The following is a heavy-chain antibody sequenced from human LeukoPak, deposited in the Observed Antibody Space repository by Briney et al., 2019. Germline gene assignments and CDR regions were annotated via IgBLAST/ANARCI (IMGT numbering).Heavy chain of an antibody. CDR2: IYTSGST. D-gene: IGHD6-13*01. CDR1: GGSISSFY. V-gene: IGHV4-4*09. J-gene: IGHJ6*03. CDR3: ASVSAAGTPGYYNYYMDV. Sequence: SETLPLTCNVSGGSISSFYWSWIRQPPGKGLERIGYIYTSGSTNYNPSLKSRVTISVDTSKNQLSLKLTSVTAADTAVYYCASVSAAGTPGYYNYYMDVWGKGTTVTVSS.